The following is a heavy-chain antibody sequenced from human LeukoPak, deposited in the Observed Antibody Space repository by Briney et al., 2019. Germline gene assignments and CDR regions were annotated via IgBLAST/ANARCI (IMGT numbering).Heavy chain of an antibody. V-gene: IGHV3-53*01. Sequence: GGSLRLSCAASGLTVSNNYMSWVRQAPGKGVEWVSVIYTGGDTYYSDSVRGRFTISRDNSKNILSLQMNSLRADDTAVYYCTRVLSDSRGWYHFDYWGQGTLVTVSS. J-gene: IGHJ4*02. CDR3: TRVLSDSRGWYHFDY. D-gene: IGHD6-19*01. CDR1: GLTVSNNY. CDR2: IYTGGDT.